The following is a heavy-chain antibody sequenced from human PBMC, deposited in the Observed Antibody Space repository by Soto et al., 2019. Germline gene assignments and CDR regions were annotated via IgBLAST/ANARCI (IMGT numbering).Heavy chain of an antibody. V-gene: IGHV4-34*01. CDR2: INHSGRT. J-gene: IGHJ4*02. D-gene: IGHD3-3*01. CDR1: GGSFSGYY. CDR3: ARGGRYYDFWSGYYPCDY. Sequence: PSETLSLTCAVYGGSFSGYYWSWIRQAPGKGLEWNGEINHSGRTNYNPSLRSRVTISVDTSKNQFSLKLSSVTAADTAVYYCARGGRYYDFWSGYYPCDYWGQGTLVTVSS.